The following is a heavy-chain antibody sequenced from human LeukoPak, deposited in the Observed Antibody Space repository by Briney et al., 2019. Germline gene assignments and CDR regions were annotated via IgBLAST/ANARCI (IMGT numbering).Heavy chain of an antibody. CDR1: GFTFSDYY. J-gene: IGHJ6*02. D-gene: IGHD6-6*01. V-gene: IGHV3-11*01. CDR3: ASGGGVYSSSSVGGYYYGMDV. Sequence: GGSLRLSCAASGFTFSDYYMSWIRQAPGKGLEWVSYISSSGSTIYYADSVKGRFTISRDNAKNSLYLQMNSLRAEDTAVYYCASGGGVYSSSSVGGYYYGMDVWGQGTTVTVSS. CDR2: ISSSGSTI.